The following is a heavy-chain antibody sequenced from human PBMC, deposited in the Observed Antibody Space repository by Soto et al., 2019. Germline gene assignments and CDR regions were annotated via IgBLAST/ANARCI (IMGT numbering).Heavy chain of an antibody. D-gene: IGHD4-17*01. CDR1: GGSISSGGYY. J-gene: IGHJ4*02. V-gene: IGHV4-31*03. CDR3: ARASSTVTTLYYFDY. CDR2: IYYSGST. Sequence: TLSLTCTVSGGSISSGGYYWSWIRQHPGKGLEWIGYIYYSGSTYYNPSLKSRVTISVDTSKNQFSLKLSSVTAADTAVYYCARASSTVTTLYYFDYWGQGTLVTVPS.